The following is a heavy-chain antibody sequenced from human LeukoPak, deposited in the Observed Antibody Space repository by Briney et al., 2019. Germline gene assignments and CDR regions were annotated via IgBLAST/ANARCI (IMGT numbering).Heavy chain of an antibody. CDR2: IYYSGNT. Sequence: SETLSLTCTVSGGSISSYYWSWIRQPPGKGLEWIGYIYYSGNTHYNPSLKSRVTISVDTSKNQFSLKLSSVTAADTAVYYCARLTGYYYGMDVWGQGTTVTVSS. J-gene: IGHJ6*02. V-gene: IGHV4-59*08. CDR1: GGSISSYY. CDR3: ARLTGYYYGMDV. D-gene: IGHD2-8*02.